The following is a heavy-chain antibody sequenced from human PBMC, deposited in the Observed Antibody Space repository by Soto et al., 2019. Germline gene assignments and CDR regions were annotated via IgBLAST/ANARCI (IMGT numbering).Heavy chain of an antibody. J-gene: IGHJ6*02. CDR3: AKRDTMIVVVILHYGMDV. D-gene: IGHD3-22*01. V-gene: IGHV3-23*01. CDR1: GLTFSSYA. CDR2: ISGSGGST. Sequence: PGGSLRLSCEASGLTFSSYAMSWVRQAPGKGLEWVSAISGSGGSTYYADSVKGRFTISRDNSKNTLYLQMNSLRAEDTAVYYCAKRDTMIVVVILHYGMDVWGQGTTVTVSS.